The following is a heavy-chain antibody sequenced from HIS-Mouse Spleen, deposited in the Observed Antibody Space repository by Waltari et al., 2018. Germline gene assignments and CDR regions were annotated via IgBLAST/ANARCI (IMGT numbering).Heavy chain of an antibody. D-gene: IGHD6-13*01. Sequence: QLQLQESGPGLVKPSETLSLTCTVSGGFISSSSYYWGWIRQPPGKGLEGIGSIYYSGSTYYNPSLKSRVTISVDTSKNQFSLKLSSVTAADTAVYYCAREIPYSSSWYDWYFDLWGRGTLVTVSS. CDR3: AREIPYSSSWYDWYFDL. CDR2: IYYSGST. V-gene: IGHV4-39*07. CDR1: GGFISSSSYY. J-gene: IGHJ2*01.